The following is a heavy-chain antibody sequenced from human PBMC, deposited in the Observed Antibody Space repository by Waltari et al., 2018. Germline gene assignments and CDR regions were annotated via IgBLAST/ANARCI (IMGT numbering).Heavy chain of an antibody. V-gene: IGHV1-3*01. CDR3: AREVLWFGELHRPATYYGMDV. CDR1: GYTFTSYA. CDR2: INAGNGNT. Sequence: QVQLVQSGAEVKKPGASVKVSCKASGYTFTSYAMHWVRQAPGQRLACMGWINAGNGNTKYSQKFQGRVTITRDTSASTAYMELSSLRSEDTAVYYCAREVLWFGELHRPATYYGMDVWGQGTTVTVSS. D-gene: IGHD3-10*01. J-gene: IGHJ6*02.